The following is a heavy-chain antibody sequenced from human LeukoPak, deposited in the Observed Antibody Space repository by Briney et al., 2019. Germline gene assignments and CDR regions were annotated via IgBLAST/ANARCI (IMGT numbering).Heavy chain of an antibody. J-gene: IGHJ4*02. CDR1: GFTFSSYA. Sequence: GWSLRLSCAASGFTFSSYAMSWVRQAPGEGLEWVSAISGSGGSTYYADSVKGRFTISRDNSKNTLYLQMNSLRAEDTAVYYCAIVMGYSSSWFDYWGQGTLVTVSS. CDR3: AIVMGYSSSWFDY. D-gene: IGHD6-13*01. V-gene: IGHV3-23*01. CDR2: ISGSGGST.